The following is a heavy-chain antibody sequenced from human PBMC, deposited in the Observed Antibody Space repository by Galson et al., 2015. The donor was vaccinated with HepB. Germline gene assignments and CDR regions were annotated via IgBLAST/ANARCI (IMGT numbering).Heavy chain of an antibody. CDR1: GDSISSSSYY. J-gene: IGHJ4*02. CDR2: IYYSGST. Sequence: LSLTCTVSGDSISSSSYYWGWIRQPPGKGLEWIGSIYYSGSTNYNPSLKSRVTISVDTSKNQFSLKLSSVTAADTAVYYCARHVGLRGHHDYWGQGTLVTVSS. V-gene: IGHV4-39*01. D-gene: IGHD2-15*01. CDR3: ARHVGLRGHHDY.